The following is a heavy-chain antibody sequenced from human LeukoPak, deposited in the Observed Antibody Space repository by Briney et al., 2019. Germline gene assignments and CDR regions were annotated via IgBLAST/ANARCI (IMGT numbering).Heavy chain of an antibody. V-gene: IGHV3-23*01. Sequence: GGSLRLSCAASGFTFSNYAMSWVRQAPGKGLEWVSTISGSGGSTYYADSVKGRFTISRDKSKNTAYLQMNSLGVEDTAVYYCAKGVKVGGAHWGQGTLVIVSS. CDR1: GFTFSNYA. CDR2: ISGSGGST. CDR3: AKGVKVGGAH. D-gene: IGHD1-26*01. J-gene: IGHJ4*02.